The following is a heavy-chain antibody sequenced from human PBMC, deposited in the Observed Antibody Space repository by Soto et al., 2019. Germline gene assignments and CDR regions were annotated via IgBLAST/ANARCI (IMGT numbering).Heavy chain of an antibody. CDR3: ARERAVTTTEYYYYYYVMDF. J-gene: IGHJ6*02. CDR1: GYTFTSYY. CDR2: INPSGGST. V-gene: IGHV1-46*01. Sequence: GASVKVSCKASGYTFTSYYMHWVRQAPGQGIEWMGIINPSGGSTSYAQKFQGRVTMTRDTSTSTVYMELSSLRSEDTAVYYCARERAVTTTEYYYYYYVMDFWAQGTTVTVSS. D-gene: IGHD4-17*01.